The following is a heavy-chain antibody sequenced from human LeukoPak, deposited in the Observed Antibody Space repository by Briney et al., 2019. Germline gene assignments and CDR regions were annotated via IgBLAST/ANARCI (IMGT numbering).Heavy chain of an antibody. CDR3: ARQGYGGNSQGAADY. J-gene: IGHJ4*02. V-gene: IGHV1-18*01. CDR2: ISAYNGNT. D-gene: IGHD4-23*01. CDR1: GGTFSSYA. Sequence: ASVKVSCKASGGTFSSYAISWMRQAPGQGLEWMGWISAYNGNTNYAQILQGRLTMTTDTSTSTAYMELRSLRSDDTAVYYCARQGYGGNSQGAADYWGQGTLVTVSS.